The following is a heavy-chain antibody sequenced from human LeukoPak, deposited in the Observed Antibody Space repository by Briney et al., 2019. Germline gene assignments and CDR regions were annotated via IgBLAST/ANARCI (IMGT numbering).Heavy chain of an antibody. CDR2: ISGSGGST. CDR3: AKYPLNIDYDILTGYYWDWYFDL. J-gene: IGHJ2*01. CDR1: GFTFSSYA. D-gene: IGHD3-9*01. V-gene: IGHV3-23*01. Sequence: GGSLRLSCAASGFTFSSYAMSWVRQAPGKGLEWVSAISGSGGSTYYADSVKGRFTISRDNSKNTLYLQMNSLRAEDTAVYYCAKYPLNIDYDILTGYYWDWYFDLWGRGTLVTVSS.